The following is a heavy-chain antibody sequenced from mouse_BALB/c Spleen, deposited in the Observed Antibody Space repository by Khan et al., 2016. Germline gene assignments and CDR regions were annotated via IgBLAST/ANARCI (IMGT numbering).Heavy chain of an antibody. V-gene: IGHV14-3*02. J-gene: IGHJ4*01. CDR1: GFNIKDTY. D-gene: IGHD1-3*01. Sequence: VQLKQSGAELVKPGASVKLSCTASGFNIKDTYMHWVKQRPEQGLEWIGRIDPANGNTNYDPKFQGKATITADTSSNTAYLLLSSLTIEDTAVYSCARGGVRRLYTQDYCVQRASVTVS. CDR2: IDPANGNT. CDR3: ARGGVRRLYTQDY.